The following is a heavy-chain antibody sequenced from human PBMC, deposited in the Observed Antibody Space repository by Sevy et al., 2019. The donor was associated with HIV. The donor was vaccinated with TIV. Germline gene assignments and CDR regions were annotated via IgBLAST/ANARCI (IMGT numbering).Heavy chain of an antibody. CDR3: ARREVRGVIYYYMDV. V-gene: IGHV3-7*03. J-gene: IGHJ6*03. Sequence: GGSLRLSCAASVFTFSRYWMSWVRQAPGKGLEWVANIKQDGSEKYYVDSVKGRFTISRDNAKNSLYLQMNSLRAEDTAVYYCARREVRGVIYYYMDVWGKGTTVTVSS. CDR2: IKQDGSEK. CDR1: VFTFSRYW. D-gene: IGHD3-10*01.